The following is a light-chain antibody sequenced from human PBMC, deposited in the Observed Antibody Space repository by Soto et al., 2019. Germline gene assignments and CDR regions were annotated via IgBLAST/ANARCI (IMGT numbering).Light chain of an antibody. V-gene: IGKV3-11*01. Sequence: EIWLRQSPATLSLSPGERATLSCGASQSVRSYLDWYQKKPGQAPRLLIYDASKRASGIPARLSGSGYGTDLTITISSMETEDFAVYYCQQRGNWPVTFGQGTKVDIK. CDR1: QSVRSY. CDR3: QQRGNWPVT. CDR2: DAS. J-gene: IGKJ1*01.